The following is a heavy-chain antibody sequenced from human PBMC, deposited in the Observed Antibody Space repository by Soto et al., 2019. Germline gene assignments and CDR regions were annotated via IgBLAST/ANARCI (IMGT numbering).Heavy chain of an antibody. Sequence: PGESLKISCKGSGYSFTSYWIGWVRQMPGKGLEWMGIIYPGDSDTRYSPSFQGQVTISADKSISTAYLQMSSLRAEDTAVYYCARDSWLAVAAVYYYYGMDVWGQGTTVTVSS. D-gene: IGHD6-19*01. CDR1: GYSFTSYW. CDR2: IYPGDSDT. J-gene: IGHJ6*02. CDR3: ARDSWLAVAAVYYYYGMDV. V-gene: IGHV5-51*01.